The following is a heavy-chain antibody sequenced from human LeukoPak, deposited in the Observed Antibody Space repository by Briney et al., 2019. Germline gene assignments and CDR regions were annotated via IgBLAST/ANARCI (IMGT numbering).Heavy chain of an antibody. CDR2: ISYDGSNK. V-gene: IGHV3-30*04. Sequence: GGSLRLPCASSGFTFSSYALHWVRQAPGKGLDWVAVISYDGSNKYYADSVKGRFTISRDNSKNTLYLQMNSLRAEDTAVYYCARDPAAGPTPPEYFHHWGQGTLVTVSS. CDR1: GFTFSSYA. J-gene: IGHJ1*01. D-gene: IGHD6-13*01. CDR3: ARDPAAGPTPPEYFHH.